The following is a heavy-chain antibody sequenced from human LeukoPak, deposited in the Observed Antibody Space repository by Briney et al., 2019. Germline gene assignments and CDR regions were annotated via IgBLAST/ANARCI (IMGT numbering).Heavy chain of an antibody. CDR2: IIPIFGTA. CDR1: GGTFSSYA. CDR3: ALADYYDSSGYNDAFDI. V-gene: IGHV1-69*06. D-gene: IGHD3-22*01. Sequence: SVKVSCKASGGTFSSYAISWVRQAPGQGLEWMGGIIPIFGTANYAQKFQGRVTITADKSTSTAYMELSSLRSDDTAVYYCALADYYDSSGYNDAFDIWGQGTMVTVSS. J-gene: IGHJ3*02.